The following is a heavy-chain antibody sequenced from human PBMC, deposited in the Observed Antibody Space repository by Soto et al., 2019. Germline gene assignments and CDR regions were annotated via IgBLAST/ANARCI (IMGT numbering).Heavy chain of an antibody. D-gene: IGHD3-22*01. J-gene: IGHJ3*02. V-gene: IGHV1-46*01. CDR2: INPSGGST. CDR3: ARAGRATGGYGM. Sequence: RASVEVSCKXSGYIFTRYYMHWVRQAPGQGLEWMGIINPSGGSTSYAQKFQGRVTMTRDTSTRTVYMELSSLRYEDTAVYYCARAGRATGGYGMWGQGKRVTVS. CDR1: GYIFTRYY.